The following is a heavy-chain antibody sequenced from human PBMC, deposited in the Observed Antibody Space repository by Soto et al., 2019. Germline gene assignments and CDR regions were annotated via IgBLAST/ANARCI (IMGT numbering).Heavy chain of an antibody. Sequence: SVKVSCKASGGTFSSYAISWVRQAPGQGLEWMGGIIPIFGTANYAQKFQGRVTITADESTSTAYMELSSLRSEDTAVYYCARGYCGGGSCLPPPENYYYYGMDVWGQGTTVTVSS. J-gene: IGHJ6*02. V-gene: IGHV1-69*13. CDR2: IIPIFGTA. CDR1: GGTFSSYA. CDR3: ARGYCGGGSCLPPPENYYYYGMDV. D-gene: IGHD2-15*01.